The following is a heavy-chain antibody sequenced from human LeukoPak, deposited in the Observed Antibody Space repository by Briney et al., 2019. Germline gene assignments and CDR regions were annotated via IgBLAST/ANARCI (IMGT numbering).Heavy chain of an antibody. J-gene: IGHJ3*02. V-gene: IGHV1-2*02. CDR3: ARGPTLGLDI. CDR1: GYTFTPYS. Sequence: ASVKVSCSASGYTFTPYSIPWVRQAPGQGLEWMGWINPNSGDTTLLQRFQGRVTMTRDTSIITAYMELSSLTSDDPGMYYCARGPTLGLDIWGQGTMVTVSS. CDR2: INPNSGDT.